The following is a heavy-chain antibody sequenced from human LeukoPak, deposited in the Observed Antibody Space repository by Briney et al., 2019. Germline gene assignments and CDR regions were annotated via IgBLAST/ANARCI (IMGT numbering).Heavy chain of an antibody. CDR1: GFTFSNYW. V-gene: IGHV3-7*01. J-gene: IGHJ4*02. Sequence: TGGSLRLSCAASGFTFSNYWMSWVRQAPGKGLEWVANIKHGGAEKYYVDSVKGRFTISRDNAKNSLYLEMNSLRAEDTAVYYCATDRGWRTSGYYLYYFEYWGQGTLVTFSS. D-gene: IGHD3-3*01. CDR2: IKHGGAEK. CDR3: ATDRGWRTSGYYLYYFEY.